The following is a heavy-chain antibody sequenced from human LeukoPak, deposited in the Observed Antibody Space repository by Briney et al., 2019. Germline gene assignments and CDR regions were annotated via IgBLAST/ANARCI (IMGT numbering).Heavy chain of an antibody. V-gene: IGHV3-30*04. Sequence: GGSLRLSCAASGFTFSSYAMHWVRQAPGKGLEWVAVISYDGSNKYYADSVKGRFTISRDNSKNTLYLQMNSLRAEDTAVYYCARDSYYYGSGHYMDVWGKGTTVTVSS. CDR3: ARDSYYYGSGHYMDV. CDR2: ISYDGSNK. J-gene: IGHJ6*03. D-gene: IGHD3-10*01. CDR1: GFTFSSYA.